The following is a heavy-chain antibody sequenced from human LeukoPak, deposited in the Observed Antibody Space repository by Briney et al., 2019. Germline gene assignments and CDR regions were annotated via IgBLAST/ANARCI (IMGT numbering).Heavy chain of an antibody. D-gene: IGHD6-19*01. Sequence: GGSLRLSCAASGFTFNNYGMHWVRQAPGKGLEWVAVISYDGSNTYYADSVKGRFTISRDNSKNTLYLQMNSLRAEDTALYYCAKDPFSCRSSGCHGIDYWGQGTLVTVSS. V-gene: IGHV3-30*18. CDR1: GFTFNNYG. CDR3: AKDPFSCRSSGCHGIDY. J-gene: IGHJ4*02. CDR2: ISYDGSNT.